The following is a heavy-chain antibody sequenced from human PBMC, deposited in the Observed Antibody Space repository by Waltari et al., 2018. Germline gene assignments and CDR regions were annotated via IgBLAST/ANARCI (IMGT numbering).Heavy chain of an antibody. V-gene: IGHV4-34*01. CDR2: INHSGST. CDR3: ARADDYYDSSGYYSEYFQH. J-gene: IGHJ1*01. CDR1: GGSFSGYY. D-gene: IGHD3-22*01. Sequence: QVQLQQWGAGLLKPSETLSLTCAVYGGSFSGYYWSWIRQPPGKGLGWVGEINHSGSTNYNPSLKSRVTISVDTSKNQFSLKLSSVTAADTAVYYCARADDYYDSSGYYSEYFQHWGQGTLVTVSS.